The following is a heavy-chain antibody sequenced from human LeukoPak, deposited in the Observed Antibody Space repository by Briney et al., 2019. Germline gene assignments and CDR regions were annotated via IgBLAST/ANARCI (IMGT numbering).Heavy chain of an antibody. Sequence: PSETLSLTCAVYGGSFSGYYWSWIRQPPGKGLEWIGEINHSGSTNYNPSLKSRVTISVDTSKNQFSLKLSSVTAADTAVYYCARVRGGTMVRGVIQMAFDYWGQGTLVTVSS. V-gene: IGHV4-34*01. CDR3: ARVRGGTMVRGVIQMAFDY. D-gene: IGHD3-10*01. CDR2: INHSGST. J-gene: IGHJ4*02. CDR1: GGSFSGYY.